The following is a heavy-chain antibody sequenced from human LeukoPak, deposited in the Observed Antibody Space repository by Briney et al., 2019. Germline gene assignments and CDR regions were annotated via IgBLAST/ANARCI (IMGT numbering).Heavy chain of an antibody. Sequence: PSETLSLTCSVSGGSVTNYSWSWIRQPPGKGLEWIGYIYSSGNTNYNPSLKSRGTISVDTSKNLFSLKLTSVTVPDTAVYFCARFTVIDIPYTGAFDIWGQGTRVIVSS. CDR3: ARFTVIDIPYTGAFDI. CDR1: GGSVTNYS. V-gene: IGHV4-59*02. CDR2: IYSSGNT. J-gene: IGHJ3*02. D-gene: IGHD3-22*01.